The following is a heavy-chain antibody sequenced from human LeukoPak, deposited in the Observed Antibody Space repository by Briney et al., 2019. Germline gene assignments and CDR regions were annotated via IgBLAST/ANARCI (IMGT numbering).Heavy chain of an antibody. V-gene: IGHV3-30*02. Sequence: GGSLRLSCAASGFTFSSYGMHWVRQAPGKGLEWVAFIRYDGSNKYNADSVKGRFTISRDNAKNSLYLQMNSLRAEDTAVYYCARDTRFGELPYYFDYWGQGTLVTVSS. CDR1: GFTFSSYG. CDR2: IRYDGSNK. D-gene: IGHD3-10*01. CDR3: ARDTRFGELPYYFDY. J-gene: IGHJ4*02.